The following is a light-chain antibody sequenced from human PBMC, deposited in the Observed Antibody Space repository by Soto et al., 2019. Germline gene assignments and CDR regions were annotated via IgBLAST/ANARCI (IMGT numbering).Light chain of an antibody. V-gene: IGKV3-20*01. CDR2: GAS. CDR3: QQYGSSPRT. J-gene: IGKJ1*01. Sequence: EIVLTQSPGTLSLSPGERATLSCRASQSVSNNYLAWYQQKPGQAPRLLIYGASNRATGIPDRFSGSGSGTELSLTISRLEPEDFAVYYCQQYGSSPRTFGQGTKADIK. CDR1: QSVSNNY.